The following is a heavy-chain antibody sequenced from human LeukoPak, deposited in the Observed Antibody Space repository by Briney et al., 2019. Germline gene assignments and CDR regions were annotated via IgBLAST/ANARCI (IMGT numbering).Heavy chain of an antibody. CDR1: GGSLSGYY. Sequence: PSPTQSLTRAVDGGSLSGYYWSWIRQPPGKGLEWNGEINHSGSTNYNPPLKSGVTISVDTAKNQFSLKLSSVAAADTAVYYCARDRGSRDAFDIWGQGTMVTVSS. V-gene: IGHV4-34*01. D-gene: IGHD6-19*01. J-gene: IGHJ3*02. CDR3: ARDRGSRDAFDI. CDR2: INHSGST.